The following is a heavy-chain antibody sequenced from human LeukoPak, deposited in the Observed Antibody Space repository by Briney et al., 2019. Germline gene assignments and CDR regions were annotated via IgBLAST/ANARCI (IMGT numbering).Heavy chain of an antibody. CDR1: GGTFSSYA. CDR2: IIPIFGTA. D-gene: IGHD5-18*01. J-gene: IGHJ6*03. V-gene: IGHV1-69*05. CDR3: ARVHYDSRRTFVDTAMADYYYYMDV. Sequence: RASVKVSCKASGGTFSSYAISWVRQAPGQGLEWMGGIIPIFGTANYAQKFQGRVTITTDESTSTAYMELSSLRSEDTAVYYCARVHYDSRRTFVDTAMADYYYYMDVWGKGTTVTVSS.